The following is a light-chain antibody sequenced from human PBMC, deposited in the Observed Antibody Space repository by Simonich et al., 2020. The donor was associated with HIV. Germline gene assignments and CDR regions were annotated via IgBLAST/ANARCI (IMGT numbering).Light chain of an antibody. Sequence: EIVMTQSPATLSVSPGERATLSCRASQSGSSNLAWYQQKLGQAPRLLIYGTSTRATGIPARFSGSGSGTEFTLTITSMQSEDFALYYCQQYYSAPLTFGQGTKVEIK. CDR2: GTS. CDR1: QSGSSN. V-gene: IGKV3-15*01. J-gene: IGKJ4*02. CDR3: QQYYSAPLT.